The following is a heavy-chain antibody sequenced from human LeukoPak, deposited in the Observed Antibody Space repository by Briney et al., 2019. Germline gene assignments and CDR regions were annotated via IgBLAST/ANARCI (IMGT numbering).Heavy chain of an antibody. CDR1: GFTFSSYA. CDR2: ISYDGSDK. CDR3: ATPRYYDSSGSSKVNPRAAFDY. J-gene: IGHJ4*02. V-gene: IGHV3-30*04. Sequence: GGSLRLSCAASGFTFSSYAMYWVRQAPGKGLEWVAVISYDGSDKFYADSVKGRFTISRDSSKNTLYLQMNSLRAEDTAVYYCATPRYYDSSGSSKVNPRAAFDYWGQGTLVTVSS. D-gene: IGHD3-22*01.